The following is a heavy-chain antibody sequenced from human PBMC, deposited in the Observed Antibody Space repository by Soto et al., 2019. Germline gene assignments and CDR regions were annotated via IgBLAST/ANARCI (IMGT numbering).Heavy chain of an antibody. D-gene: IGHD4-4*01. CDR1: GYPFTGPY. V-gene: IGHV1-2*02. CDR3: ARDFRTYSHGVDV. Sequence: QAPLVQSGTEVKKPGASVKVSCKASGYPFTGPYIYWVRQAPGQGLEWMGWINPSSGGTEFAEKFQGRVTVTRDTSIRTVFLELTSLTSDDTGVYSCARDFRTYSHGVDVWGQGTAVTVSS. CDR2: INPSSGGT. J-gene: IGHJ6*02.